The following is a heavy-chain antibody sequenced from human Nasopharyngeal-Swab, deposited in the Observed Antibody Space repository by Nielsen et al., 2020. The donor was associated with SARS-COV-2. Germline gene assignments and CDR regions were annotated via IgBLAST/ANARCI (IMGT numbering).Heavy chain of an antibody. CDR3: ARGGDPREVVAATDCFDP. Sequence: ASVKVSCKASGYTFTGYYMHWVRQAPGQGLEWMGWINPNSGGTNYAQKFQGRVTMTRDTSTNTVYMELYSLTSEDTAVYYCARGGDPREVVAATDCFDPWGQGTLVTVSS. CDR1: GYTFTGYY. V-gene: IGHV1-2*02. D-gene: IGHD2-15*01. J-gene: IGHJ5*02. CDR2: INPNSGGT.